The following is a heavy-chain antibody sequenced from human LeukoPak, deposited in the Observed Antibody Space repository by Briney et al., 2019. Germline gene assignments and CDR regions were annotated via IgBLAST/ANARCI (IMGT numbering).Heavy chain of an antibody. V-gene: IGHV4-61*08. CDR3: ARFDDFGDRFDY. D-gene: IGHD4-17*01. CDR1: GGSISSGGYY. Sequence: SQTLSLTCTVSGGSISSGGYYWSWIRQPPGKGLEWIGYIYYSGSSTYNPSLKSRVTISLDTSKSQFSLKLNSLTAADTAVYYCARFDDFGDRFDYWGQGTLVTVSS. J-gene: IGHJ4*02. CDR2: IYYSGSS.